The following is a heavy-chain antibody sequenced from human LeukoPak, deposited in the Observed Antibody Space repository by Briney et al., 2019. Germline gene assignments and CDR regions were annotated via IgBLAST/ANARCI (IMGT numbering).Heavy chain of an antibody. J-gene: IGHJ6*02. CDR3: AKDSYVWGSYRFPEYHGMDV. V-gene: IGHV3-23*01. Sequence: PGGSLRLSCAGSGFTFSSYAMSWVRQPPGKGLEWVSAISGSGGNTYYADSVKGRFTISRDNSKNTLYLQMNSLRAEDTAVYYCAKDSYVWGSYRFPEYHGMDVWGQGTTVTVSS. CDR1: GFTFSSYA. CDR2: ISGSGGNT. D-gene: IGHD3-16*02.